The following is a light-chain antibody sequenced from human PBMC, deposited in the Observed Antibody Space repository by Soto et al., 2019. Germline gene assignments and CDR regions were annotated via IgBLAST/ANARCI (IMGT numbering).Light chain of an antibody. J-gene: IGKJ1*01. V-gene: IGKV3-11*01. CDR2: GAS. CDR1: QSVSSY. Sequence: EIVLTQSPGTLSLYPGERATLSCTAGQSVSSYLAWYQQKPGQAPRLIIYGASSRATGIPDRFSGSGSGTDFTLTIRRLEPEDFAVYYCQQYKNWPSWTFGQGTKVDIK. CDR3: QQYKNWPSWT.